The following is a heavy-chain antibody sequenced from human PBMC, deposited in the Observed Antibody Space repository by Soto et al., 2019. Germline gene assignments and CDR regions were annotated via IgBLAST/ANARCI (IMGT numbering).Heavy chain of an antibody. CDR2: IYPGDSDT. D-gene: IGHD5-18*01. J-gene: IGHJ3*02. CDR3: ARHRARGYSYGGDAFDI. CDR1: GYSFTSYW. Sequence: GESLKISCKGPGYSFTSYWIGWVRQMPGKGLEWMGIIYPGDSDTRYSPSFQGQVTISADKSISTAYLQWSSLKASDTAMYYCARHRARGYSYGGDAFDIWGQGTMVTVSS. V-gene: IGHV5-51*01.